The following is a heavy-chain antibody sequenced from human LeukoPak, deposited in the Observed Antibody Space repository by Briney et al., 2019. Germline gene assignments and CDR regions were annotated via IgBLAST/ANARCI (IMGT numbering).Heavy chain of an antibody. D-gene: IGHD4-11*01. CDR2: ISGSGGST. V-gene: IGHV3-23*01. Sequence: GGSLRLSCAASGFTFSSYAMSWLRQAPGKGLEWLSAISGSGGSTYYADSVKSRFTIPRDNSKNTLYLQMNSLRAEDTDVYYCAKRDYRGWFDPGGQGTLVTVSS. J-gene: IGHJ5*02. CDR3: AKRDYRGWFDP. CDR1: GFTFSSYA.